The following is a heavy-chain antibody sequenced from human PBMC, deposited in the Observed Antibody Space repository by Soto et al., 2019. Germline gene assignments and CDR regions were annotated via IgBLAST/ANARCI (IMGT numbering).Heavy chain of an antibody. V-gene: IGHV1-18*01. J-gene: IGHJ4*02. Sequence: VASVKVSCKASGYTFTNSGISWVRQAPGQGLEWMGWIGAYNGHTKYAQKLQGRVTMTTDTSTSTAYMELRSLKSDDTAVYYCARLADDDYGDYRRGNARLDYWGQGTLVTVSS. CDR2: IGAYNGHT. CDR3: ARLADDDYGDYRRGNARLDY. D-gene: IGHD4-17*01. CDR1: GYTFTNSG.